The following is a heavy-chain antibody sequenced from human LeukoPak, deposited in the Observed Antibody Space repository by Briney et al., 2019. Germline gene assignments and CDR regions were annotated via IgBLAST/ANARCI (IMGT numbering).Heavy chain of an antibody. CDR1: GFTFTSSA. V-gene: IGHV1-58*02. CDR3: AAVRWSRVSDSSGYSYYYYGMDV. D-gene: IGHD3-22*01. Sequence: SVKVSCKASGFTFTSSAMQWVRQARGQRLEWIGWIVVGSGNTNYAQKFQERVAITRDMSTSTAYMELSSLRSEDTAVYCCAAVRWSRVSDSSGYSYYYYGMDVWGQGTTVTVSS. J-gene: IGHJ6*02. CDR2: IVVGSGNT.